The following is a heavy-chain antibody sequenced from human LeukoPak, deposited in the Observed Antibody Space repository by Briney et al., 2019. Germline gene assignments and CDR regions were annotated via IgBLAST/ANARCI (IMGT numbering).Heavy chain of an antibody. J-gene: IGHJ4*02. Sequence: PSETLSLTCTVSGGSISSYYWSWIRQPPGKGLEWIGYIYYSGSTNYNPSLKSRVTISVDTSKNQFSLKLSSVTAADTAVYYCASLYYYGSGSLASDYWGQGTLVTVSS. V-gene: IGHV4-59*01. CDR3: ASLYYYGSGSLASDY. D-gene: IGHD3-10*01. CDR2: IYYSGST. CDR1: GGSISSYY.